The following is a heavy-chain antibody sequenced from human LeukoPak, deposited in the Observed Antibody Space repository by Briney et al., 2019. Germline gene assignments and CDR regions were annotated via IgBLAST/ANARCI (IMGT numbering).Heavy chain of an antibody. CDR2: IYYNGYT. CDR3: ARLEWGSAGSGSFDH. J-gene: IGHJ4*01. V-gene: IGHV4-39*01. CDR1: GASISSTSHH. Sequence: PSETLSLTCTVSGASISSTSHHWGWIRQPPGKGLGWIGAIYYNGYTYYNPSLRSRVTISVITSKNQFSLKLSSVTAAGTAVYYCARLEWGSAGSGSFDHWGHGTLVTVSS. D-gene: IGHD6-25*01.